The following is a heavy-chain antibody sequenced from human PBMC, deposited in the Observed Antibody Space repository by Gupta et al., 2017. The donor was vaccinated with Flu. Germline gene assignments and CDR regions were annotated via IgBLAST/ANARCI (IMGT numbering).Heavy chain of an antibody. Sequence: VRQTQGTGMEWVSSISTSRSYIYYEDPVKGRFTISRENAKNSVSLQMNSLRAEDTGVNYCGRPMKSGDGSVDYWGQGTVVTVSS. D-gene: IGHD1-26*01. J-gene: IGHJ4*02. V-gene: IGHV3-21*06. CDR3: GRPMKSGDGSVDY. CDR2: ISTSRSYI.